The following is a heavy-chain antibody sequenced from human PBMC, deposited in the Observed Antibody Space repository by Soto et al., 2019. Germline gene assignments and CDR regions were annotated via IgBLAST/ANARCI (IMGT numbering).Heavy chain of an antibody. J-gene: IGHJ5*02. CDR3: ANYDSSGYLRTGWFDP. D-gene: IGHD3-22*01. CDR2: IYYSGST. V-gene: IGHV4-30-4*01. CDR1: GCSISSGDYY. Sequence: QVQLQESGPGLVKPSQTLSLTCTVSGCSISSGDYYWSWIRQPPGKGREGIGYIYYSGSTYFNLSLDSRVNISVDTSKNQFYMKLRAVTAADTAVYYCANYDSSGYLRTGWFDPWGQGTLVPVSS.